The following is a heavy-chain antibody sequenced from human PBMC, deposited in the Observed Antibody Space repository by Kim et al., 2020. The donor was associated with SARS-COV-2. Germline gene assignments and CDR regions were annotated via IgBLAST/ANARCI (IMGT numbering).Heavy chain of an antibody. CDR1: GESVKTSS. J-gene: IGHJ6*02. CDR2: IYYSETP. CDR3: ARDGNAVYGMDV. V-gene: IGHV4-59*02. D-gene: IGHD1-20*01. Sequence: SETLSLTCNVSGESVKTSSWTWVRQPPGKALEWVGFIYYSETPKYNPALQSRLTMSLHMSKNQFFLRLTDVTTADTALYYCARDGNAVYGMDVWGQGTT.